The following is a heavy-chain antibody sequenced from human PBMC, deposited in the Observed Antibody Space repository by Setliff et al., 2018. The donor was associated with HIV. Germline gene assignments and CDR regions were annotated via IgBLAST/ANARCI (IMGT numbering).Heavy chain of an antibody. CDR2: MNPNSGNT. Sequence: ASVKVSCKASGYTFTSYDINWVRQATGQGLEWMGWMNPNSGNTGYAQKFQGRVTMTRNTSISTAYMELSSLRSEDTAVYYCARGYYYGSGSYYGWFDPWGQGTLVTVSS. D-gene: IGHD3-10*01. CDR1: GYTFTSYD. CDR3: ARGYYYGSGSYYGWFDP. J-gene: IGHJ5*02. V-gene: IGHV1-8*01.